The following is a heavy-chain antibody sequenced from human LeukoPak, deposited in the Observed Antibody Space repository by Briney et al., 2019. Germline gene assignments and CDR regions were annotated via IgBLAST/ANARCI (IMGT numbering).Heavy chain of an antibody. J-gene: IGHJ3*02. D-gene: IGHD3-22*01. CDR1: GGSFSGYY. CDR2: INHSGST. V-gene: IGHV4-34*01. CDR3: AINYYDTGAFDI. Sequence: SETLSLTCAVYGGSFSGYYWSWIRQPPGKGLEWIGEINHSGSTNYNPSLKSRVTISVDTSKNQFSLKLSSVTAADTAVYYCAINYYDTGAFDIWGQGTMVTVSS.